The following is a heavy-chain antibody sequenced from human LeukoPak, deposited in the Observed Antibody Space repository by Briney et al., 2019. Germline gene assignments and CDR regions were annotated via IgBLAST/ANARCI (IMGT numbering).Heavy chain of an antibody. CDR2: IIPIFGTA. CDR3: ARGYYYNSSAQDPPLNYYYYYYMDV. Sequence: SVKVSCKASGGTFSGYAISWVRQAPGQGLEWMGGIIPIFGTANYAQKFQGRVTITADESTSTDYMELSSLRSEDTAVYYCARGYYYNSSAQDPPLNYYYYYYMDVWGKGTTVTVSS. D-gene: IGHD3-22*01. V-gene: IGHV1-69*01. J-gene: IGHJ6*03. CDR1: GGTFSGYA.